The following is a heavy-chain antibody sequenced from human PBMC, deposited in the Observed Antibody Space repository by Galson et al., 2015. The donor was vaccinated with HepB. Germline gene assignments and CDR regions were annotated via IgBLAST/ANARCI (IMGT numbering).Heavy chain of an antibody. CDR1: GYTFTSYG. D-gene: IGHD6-13*01. CDR2: ISAYNGNT. CDR3: ARDRIIQGSSWYNH. V-gene: IGHV1-18*01. J-gene: IGHJ4*02. Sequence: SVKVSCKASGYTFTSYGISWVRQAPGQGLEWMGWISAYNGNTNYAQKLQGRVTMTTDASTSTAYMELRSLRSDDTAVYYCARDRIIQGSSWYNHWGQGTLVTVSS.